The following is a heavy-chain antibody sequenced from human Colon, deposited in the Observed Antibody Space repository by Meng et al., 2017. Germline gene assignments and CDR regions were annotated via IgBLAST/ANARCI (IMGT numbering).Heavy chain of an antibody. CDR3: ARGVDWAKSGNF. D-gene: IGHD3-9*01. CDR1: GGSVSDYY. J-gene: IGHJ4*02. CDR2: IHPSGST. Sequence: VPPRQWGAGLLKPSETLSLTCAVYGGSVSDYYLTWIRQPPGKGLEWVGEIHPSGSTYYSPSPQSRVTITLDTSKNQFSLTLSSMTAADTAVYYCARGVDWAKSGNFWGQGTLVTVSS. V-gene: IGHV4-34*01.